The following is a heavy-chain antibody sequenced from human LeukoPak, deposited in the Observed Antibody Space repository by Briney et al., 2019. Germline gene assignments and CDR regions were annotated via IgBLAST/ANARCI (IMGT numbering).Heavy chain of an antibody. CDR1: GFTFSSYA. CDR2: ISTSGVST. Sequence: GGTLRLSCAASGFTFSSYAMTWVRQAPGKGREWVPSISTSGVSTNYALSVKGRFTISRDNSNTMGYLQMNSLRAEDTAVYYCVKNTSGTYLDYWGQGILVTVSS. J-gene: IGHJ4*02. D-gene: IGHD1-26*01. CDR3: VKNTSGTYLDY. V-gene: IGHV3-23*01.